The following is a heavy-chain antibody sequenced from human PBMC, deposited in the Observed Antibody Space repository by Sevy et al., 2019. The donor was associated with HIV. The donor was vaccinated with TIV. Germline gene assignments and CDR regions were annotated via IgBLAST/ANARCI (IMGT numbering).Heavy chain of an antibody. D-gene: IGHD2-8*01. Sequence: GESLKISCAASGFTFSKYSMSWVRQPPGKGLEWVSTLFFGCGEINYADSVKGRFTISRDNSKSSVYLQMNNLRPEDKAGYYSSREGCNKPHYFWGPGTPVSGAS. J-gene: IGHJ1*01. CDR3: SREGCNKPHYF. V-gene: IGHV3-23*01. CDR1: GFTFSKYS. CDR2: LFFGCGEI.